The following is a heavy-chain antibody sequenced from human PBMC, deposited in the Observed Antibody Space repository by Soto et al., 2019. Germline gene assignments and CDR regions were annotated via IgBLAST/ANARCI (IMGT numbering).Heavy chain of an antibody. J-gene: IGHJ6*02. CDR1: GYTFTSYW. V-gene: IGHV5-10-1*03. CDR2: IDPSDSYT. Sequence: EVQLVQSGAEVKKPGESLRISCKGSGYTFTSYWISWVRQMPGKGLEWMGRIDPSDSYTNYSPSFQGHVILSADKSISTAYLQWSSLKASDTAMYFCARVPLASLNYNMDVWGQGTTVTVSS. CDR3: ARVPLASLNYNMDV.